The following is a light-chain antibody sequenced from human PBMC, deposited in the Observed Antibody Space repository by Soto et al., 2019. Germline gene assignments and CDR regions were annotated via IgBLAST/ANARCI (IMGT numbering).Light chain of an antibody. Sequence: EMVLTQSPGTLSLSPGERATLSCRASRSVIAHYLAWYQQKPGQARRFLIYGASSRATGIPDRFSGSVSGTDFTITISRLEPEDFSVYYCQQYCSAPQTFGQGTKVEI. CDR1: RSVIAHY. CDR3: QQYCSAPQT. V-gene: IGKV3-20*01. J-gene: IGKJ1*01. CDR2: GAS.